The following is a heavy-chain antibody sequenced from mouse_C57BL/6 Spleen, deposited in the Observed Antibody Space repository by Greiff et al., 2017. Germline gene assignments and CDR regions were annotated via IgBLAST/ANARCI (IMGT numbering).Heavy chain of an antibody. CDR3: ASKYYGSSLYAMDY. CDR2: INPYNGGT. D-gene: IGHD1-1*01. V-gene: IGHV1-19*01. Sequence: VQLQQSGPVLVKPGASVKMSCKASGYTFTDYYMHWVKQSPGQSLEWIGVINPYNGGTSYNQKFKGKATLTVDKSSSTAYMELNSLTSDDSAVYYGASKYYGSSLYAMDYWGQGTSVTVSS. J-gene: IGHJ4*01. CDR1: GYTFTDYY.